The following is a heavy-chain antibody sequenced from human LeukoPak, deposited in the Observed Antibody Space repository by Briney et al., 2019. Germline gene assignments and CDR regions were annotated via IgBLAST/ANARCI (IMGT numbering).Heavy chain of an antibody. CDR2: SSTSGSIT. J-gene: IGHJ4*02. V-gene: IGHV3-11*04. D-gene: IGHD3-10*02. CDR3: ARDFSDVRGNIFDS. CDR1: GFTFSDYY. Sequence: GGSLRLSCAASGFTFSDYYMSWIRQAPGKGLQWLAYSSTSGSITYHADSVKGRFTISRDNAKNSVYLQMNSLRAEDTAVYYCARDFSDVRGNIFDSWGQGTLVTVSS.